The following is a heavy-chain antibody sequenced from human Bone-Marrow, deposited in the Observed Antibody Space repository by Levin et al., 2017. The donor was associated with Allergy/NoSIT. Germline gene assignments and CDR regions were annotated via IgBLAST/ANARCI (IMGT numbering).Heavy chain of an antibody. V-gene: IGHV4-31*03. CDR3: AREDGYVFDY. CDR1: GGSISTGGFH. D-gene: IGHD5-24*01. Sequence: SQTLSLTCSLSGGSISTGGFHWSWVRQRPGKGLEWIGYIYYSGNTYYNPSLQSRLSISIDTAKNQFSLRLTSVTAADTAVYYCAREDGYVFDYWGQGTLVTVSS. J-gene: IGHJ4*02. CDR2: IYYSGNT.